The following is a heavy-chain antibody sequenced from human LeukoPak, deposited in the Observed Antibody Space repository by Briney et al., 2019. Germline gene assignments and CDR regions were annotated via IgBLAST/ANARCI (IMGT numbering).Heavy chain of an antibody. CDR1: GGSISSYY. V-gene: IGHV4-59*08. Sequence: SETLSLTCTVSGGSISSYYWSWIRQPPGKGLEWIGYIYYSGNTNYNPSLKSRVTISVDTSKTQFSLRLSSVTAADTAVYYCATMAVAGTGYNWLDPWGQGTLVTVSS. CDR3: ATMAVAGTGYNWLDP. D-gene: IGHD6-19*01. CDR2: IYYSGNT. J-gene: IGHJ5*02.